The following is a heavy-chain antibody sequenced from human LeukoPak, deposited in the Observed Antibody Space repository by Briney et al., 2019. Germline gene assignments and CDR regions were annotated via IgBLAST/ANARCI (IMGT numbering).Heavy chain of an antibody. CDR3: AKMKGHPLPKYYMDV. CDR2: ISGSGDNT. D-gene: IGHD1-26*01. CDR1: VVTFSGFA. V-gene: IGHV3-23*01. J-gene: IGHJ6*01. Sequence: GGSLRLSCAASVVTFSGFAMSWVRRTPGKGLEWVSGISGSGDNTLYVDSVKGRFTISRDNSKNTLYLEMNSLRAEDTAIYYCAKMKGHPLPKYYMDVWGQGTTVTVSS.